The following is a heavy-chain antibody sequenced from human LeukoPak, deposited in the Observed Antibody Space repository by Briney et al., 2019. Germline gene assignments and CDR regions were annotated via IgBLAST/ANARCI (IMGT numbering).Heavy chain of an antibody. D-gene: IGHD6-13*01. Sequence: ASVKVSCKASGYTFTSYGISWVRQAPGQGLEWMGWISAYNGNTNYAQKLQGRVTMTTDTSTSTAYMELRSLRSDDTAVYYCARDLRYSSSWSIDYWGQGTLVTVSS. CDR3: ARDLRYSSSWSIDY. J-gene: IGHJ4*02. V-gene: IGHV1-18*01. CDR1: GYTFTSYG. CDR2: ISAYNGNT.